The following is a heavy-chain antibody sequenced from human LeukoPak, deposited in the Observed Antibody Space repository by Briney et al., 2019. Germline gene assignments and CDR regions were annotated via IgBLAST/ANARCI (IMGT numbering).Heavy chain of an antibody. CDR2: IYYSGSP. CDR1: GGSIRSDGYY. CDR3: ARAPPMGEMYFEY. Sequence: SETLSLTCSVSGGSIRSDGYYWNWIRERPGSGLEWIGYIYYSGSPYYNPTLHSRVTISLDPSKNEFSPKVTSVTAADTAVYYCARAPPMGEMYFEYWGQGTLATVSS. D-gene: IGHD5-24*01. V-gene: IGHV4-31*03. J-gene: IGHJ4*02.